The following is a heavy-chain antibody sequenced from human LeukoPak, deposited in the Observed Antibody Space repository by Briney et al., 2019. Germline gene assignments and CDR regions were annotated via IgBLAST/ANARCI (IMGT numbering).Heavy chain of an antibody. V-gene: IGHV3-74*01. D-gene: IGHD3-10*01. CDR3: GRGMRDYYGLDY. Sequence: GGSLRLPCAASGFTFSSYGMHWVRQAPGKGLVWVSHTNSDGSTTDYADSVRGQFTISRDNAKNTLYLHMNSLTVEDTAVYYCGRGMRDYYGLDYWGQGILVTVSS. J-gene: IGHJ4*02. CDR2: TNSDGSTT. CDR1: GFTFSSYG.